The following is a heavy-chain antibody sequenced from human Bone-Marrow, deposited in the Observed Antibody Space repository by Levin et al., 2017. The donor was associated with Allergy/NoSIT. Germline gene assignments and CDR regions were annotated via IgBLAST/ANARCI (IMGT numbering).Heavy chain of an antibody. J-gene: IGHJ4*02. D-gene: IGHD2-2*01. CDR1: GYTFTSYD. CDR2: MNPNSGNT. Sequence: ASVKVSCKASGYTFTSYDINWVRQATGQGLEWMGWMNPNSGNTGYAQKFQGRVTMTRNTSISTAYMELSSLRSEDTAVYYCARARLGYCSSTSCHKMGYFDYWGQGTLVTVSS. V-gene: IGHV1-8*01. CDR3: ARARLGYCSSTSCHKMGYFDY.